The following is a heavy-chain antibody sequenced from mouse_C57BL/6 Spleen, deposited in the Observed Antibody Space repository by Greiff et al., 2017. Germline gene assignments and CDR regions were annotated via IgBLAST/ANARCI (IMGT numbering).Heavy chain of an antibody. V-gene: IGHV1-72*01. CDR3: ARPDYYCSSMYYFDY. CDR1: GYTFTSYW. J-gene: IGHJ2*01. Sequence: LQQPGAELVKPGASVKLSCKASGYTFTSYWMHWVKQRPGRGLEWIGRSDPNSGGTKYNEKFKSKATLTVDKPSSTVYMQLSSLTSEDSAVYYCARPDYYCSSMYYFDYWGQGTTLTVSS. D-gene: IGHD1-1*01. CDR2: SDPNSGGT.